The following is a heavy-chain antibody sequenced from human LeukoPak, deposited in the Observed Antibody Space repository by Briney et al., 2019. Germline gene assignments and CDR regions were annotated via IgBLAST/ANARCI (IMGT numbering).Heavy chain of an antibody. Sequence: PGGSLRLSCAASGFTFSSYAMSWVRRAPGKGLEWVSAISGSGGSTYYADSVKGRFTISRDNSKNTLYLQMNSLRAEDTAVYYCAKVELRYFPPNWFAPWGQGTLVTVSS. J-gene: IGHJ5*02. CDR2: ISGSGGST. V-gene: IGHV3-23*01. CDR1: GFTFSSYA. CDR3: AKVELRYFPPNWFAP. D-gene: IGHD3-9*01.